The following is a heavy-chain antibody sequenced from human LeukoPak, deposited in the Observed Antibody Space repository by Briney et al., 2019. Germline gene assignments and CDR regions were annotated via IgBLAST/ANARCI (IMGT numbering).Heavy chain of an antibody. CDR3: ARSVYYDTLTGYYYYALDV. Sequence: GGSLSLSCAASGFTVSSNYISCLRQAPGKGLEWVSVKGRFTISRDNSKNTLYLQMDSLRGEDTAVYYCARSVYYDTLTGYYYYALDVWGQGTTVTVSS. J-gene: IGHJ6*02. CDR1: GFTVSSNY. V-gene: IGHV3-66*01. D-gene: IGHD3-9*01.